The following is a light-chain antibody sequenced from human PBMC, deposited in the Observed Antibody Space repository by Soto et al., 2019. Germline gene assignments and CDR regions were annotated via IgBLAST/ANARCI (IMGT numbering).Light chain of an antibody. CDR3: QKYNSAPRT. CDR1: QGISDY. Sequence: DMQMTQSPSSRSASVGDRVTITCRASQGISDYLAWYQQKPGKVPKLLIYAASTLHSGVPSRFSGSGSGTDFTLTISSLQPDDVATYYCQKYNSAPRTFGQGTKVDIK. J-gene: IGKJ1*01. V-gene: IGKV1-27*01. CDR2: AAS.